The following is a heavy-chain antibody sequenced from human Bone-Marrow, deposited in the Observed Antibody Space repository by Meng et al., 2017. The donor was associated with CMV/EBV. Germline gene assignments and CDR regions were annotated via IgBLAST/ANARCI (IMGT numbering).Heavy chain of an antibody. Sequence: SETLSLTCIVSGGSISSSSYYWGWIRQPPGKGLEWIASIYYSGITYYNPSLKSRVTISVDTSKNQFSLKLSSVTAADTAVDYCGRRGILGYSSSSGRNYGMDVWGQGTTVTVSS. J-gene: IGHJ6*02. D-gene: IGHD6-6*01. V-gene: IGHV4-39*07. CDR1: GGSISSSSYY. CDR2: IYYSGIT. CDR3: GRRGILGYSSSSGRNYGMDV.